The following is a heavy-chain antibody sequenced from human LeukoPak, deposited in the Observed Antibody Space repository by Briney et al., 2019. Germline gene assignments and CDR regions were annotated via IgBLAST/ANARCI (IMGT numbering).Heavy chain of an antibody. CDR1: GYTFTGYY. J-gene: IGHJ4*02. D-gene: IGHD3-10*01. V-gene: IGHV1-2*02. CDR3: ARLVRGWYYFDY. Sequence: GASVTVSCTASGYTFTGYYMHWVRQAPGQGLERMGWINPNSGGTNNAQQSQGRVTMTRETSISTAYMRLSRLRSDDTAVYYCARLVRGWYYFDYWGQGALVTVSS. CDR2: INPNSGGT.